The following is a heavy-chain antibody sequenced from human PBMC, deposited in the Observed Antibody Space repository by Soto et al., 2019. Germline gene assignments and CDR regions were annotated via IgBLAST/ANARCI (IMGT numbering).Heavy chain of an antibody. CDR2: ISISGSADTI. V-gene: IGHV3-11*01. CDR1: GFTFSDYY. Sequence: GGSLRLSCAASGFTFSDYYMSWIRQAPGKGLEWVSYISISGSADTIYYADSVKGRFTISRDNTKKSLYLQMNSLRAEDTAVYYCARDGLSYYFDYWGQGTLVTVSS. J-gene: IGHJ4*02. CDR3: ARDGLSYYFDY. D-gene: IGHD3-16*02.